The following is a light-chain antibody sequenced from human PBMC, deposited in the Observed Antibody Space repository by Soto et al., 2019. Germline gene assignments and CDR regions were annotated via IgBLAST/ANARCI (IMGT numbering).Light chain of an antibody. Sequence: DIVMTQSPDFPVVSLGESATINCKSSQSVLYSANNKNYLAWYQQKPGQPPKLLIYWASTRESGVPDRFSGSGSGTDFTLTISSLQAEDVAVYYCQQYSSTPLTFGGGTKVEIK. CDR3: QQYSSTPLT. V-gene: IGKV4-1*01. CDR1: QSVLYSANNKNY. J-gene: IGKJ4*01. CDR2: WAS.